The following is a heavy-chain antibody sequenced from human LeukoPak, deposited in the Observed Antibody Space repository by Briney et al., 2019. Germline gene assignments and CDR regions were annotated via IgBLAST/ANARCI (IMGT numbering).Heavy chain of an antibody. CDR1: GGSISSTNSY. Sequence: SETLSLTCNVSGGSISSTNSYWGWIRQPPGKRLEWIGSISYSGNTYYSSSLKSRVTISVDTSKNQFSLRLTSVTVADTAVYYCARPGNGFYDSSACYLSWGQGTLVTVSS. CDR3: ARPGNGFYDSSACYLS. CDR2: ISYSGNT. J-gene: IGHJ5*02. D-gene: IGHD3-22*01. V-gene: IGHV4-39*01.